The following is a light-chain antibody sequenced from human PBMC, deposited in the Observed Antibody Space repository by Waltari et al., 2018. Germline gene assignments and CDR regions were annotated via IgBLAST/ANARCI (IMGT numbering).Light chain of an antibody. Sequence: SSELTQPSSVSVSPGQTARITCSGDVLAKKYVRWFQQKPGQAPQLIIYKDNERPSGIPERFAGSSSGTTVTLSIRGAQVDDEAVYYCYCAIDNYKRDFGGGTKLTVL. J-gene: IGLJ2*01. CDR2: KDN. CDR3: YCAIDNYKRD. V-gene: IGLV3-27*01. CDR1: VLAKKY.